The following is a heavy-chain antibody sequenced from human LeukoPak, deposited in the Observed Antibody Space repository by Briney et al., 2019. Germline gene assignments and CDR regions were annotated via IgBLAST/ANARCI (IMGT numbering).Heavy chain of an antibody. V-gene: IGHV1-69*13. CDR3: ARTVLLWFGESNYFDY. D-gene: IGHD3-10*01. J-gene: IGHJ4*02. CDR1: GGTFSSSA. CDR2: IIPMFGIA. Sequence: SVKVSCKASGGTFSSSALSWVRQAPGRGLEWMGGIIPMFGIADYAQKFQARVTITADESTSTAYMEVSSLRSEDTAVYYCARTVLLWFGESNYFDYWGQGTLVTVSS.